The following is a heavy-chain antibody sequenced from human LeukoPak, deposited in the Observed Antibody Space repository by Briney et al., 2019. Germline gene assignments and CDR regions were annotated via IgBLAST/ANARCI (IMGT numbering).Heavy chain of an antibody. CDR3: AKGQGRYGDYDG. D-gene: IGHD4-17*01. Sequence: GGSLGLSCATSGFTFSTDPMSWVRQAPGKGLEWVSAISGSGGATYQADSVKGRFTIFRDNSKNTLYLQMNSLRAEDTAIYYCAKGQGRYGDYDGWGQGTLVTVSS. J-gene: IGHJ4*02. CDR1: GFTFSTDP. CDR2: ISGSGGAT. V-gene: IGHV3-23*01.